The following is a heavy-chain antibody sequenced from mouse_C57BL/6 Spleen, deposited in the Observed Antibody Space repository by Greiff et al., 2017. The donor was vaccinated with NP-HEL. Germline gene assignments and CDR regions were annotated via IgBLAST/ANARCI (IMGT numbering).Heavy chain of an antibody. D-gene: IGHD2-1*01. CDR2: IYPGDGDT. J-gene: IGHJ4*01. V-gene: IGHV1-80*01. CDR1: GYAFSSYW. CDR3: ARSDGNYPFYAMDY. Sequence: LQQSGASVKISCKASGYAFSSYWMNWVKQRPGKGLEWIGQIYPGDGDTNYNGKFKGKATLTADKSSSTAYMQLSSLTSEDSAVYFCARSDGNYPFYAMDYWGQGTSVTVSS.